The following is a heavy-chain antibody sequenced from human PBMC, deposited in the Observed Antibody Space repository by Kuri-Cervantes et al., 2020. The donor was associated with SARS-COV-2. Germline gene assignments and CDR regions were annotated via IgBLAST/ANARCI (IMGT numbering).Heavy chain of an antibody. J-gene: IGHJ4*02. CDR1: GFNFSRTD. CDR3: AKDRFGVHDF. Sequence: GGSLRLSCTASGFNFSRTDMHWVRQTPGRGLEWVAVISYDGRKKKCVPSGKGRFTISRNNSQNTLYLQVKSLKSEDTAIYYGAKDRFGVHDFWGQGTLVTVSS. V-gene: IGHV3-30*18. CDR2: ISYDGRKK. D-gene: IGHD2-8*01.